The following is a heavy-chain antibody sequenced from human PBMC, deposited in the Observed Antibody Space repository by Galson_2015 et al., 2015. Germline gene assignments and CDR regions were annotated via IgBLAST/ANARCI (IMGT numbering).Heavy chain of an antibody. J-gene: IGHJ5*01. CDR1: GFSFSEDN. CDR2: ISSSGHVI. D-gene: IGHD6-13*01. CDR3: ARGQGSSWLYS. V-gene: IGHV3-48*01. Sequence: SLRLSCAASGFSFSEDNMNWVRQAPGKGLDWLSFISSSGHVIYYADSVKGRFTISRDNAKNSLYLQMTNLRGEDTAVYYCARGQGSSWLYSWGQGTLVTVSS.